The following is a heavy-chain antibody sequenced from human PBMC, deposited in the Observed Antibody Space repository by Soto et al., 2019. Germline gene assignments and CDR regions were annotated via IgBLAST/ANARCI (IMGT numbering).Heavy chain of an antibody. J-gene: IGHJ6*03. V-gene: IGHV3-48*01. CDR2: ISSSSSNI. Sequence: GGSMILSCAASGFIFSSYSMNWVRQAPGKGLEWVSYISSSSSNIYYADSVKGRFTISRDNGKNSVYLQVNRLRAEDTAVYYCARDPTFGVMTLYYMDVWGTGITVTVSS. CDR1: GFIFSSYS. CDR3: ARDPTFGVMTLYYMDV. D-gene: IGHD3-3*01.